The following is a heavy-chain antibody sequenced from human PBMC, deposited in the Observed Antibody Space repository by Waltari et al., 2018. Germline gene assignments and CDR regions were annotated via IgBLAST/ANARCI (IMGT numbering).Heavy chain of an antibody. J-gene: IGHJ4*02. Sequence: EVQVVESGGGFIQTGESLRLSCVASGVTIGGTAMEWVRQSPGKGLQWIGRVRSKHNNFATVYAESMRGRSMDSRNASMNTAYLQIDNVTPDDTAVYYCTTGIVELESERAAFWGRGVLVTVTS. CDR3: TTGIVELESERAAF. CDR1: GVTIGGTA. CDR2: VRSKHNNFAT. V-gene: IGHV3-73*01. D-gene: IGHD1-1*01.